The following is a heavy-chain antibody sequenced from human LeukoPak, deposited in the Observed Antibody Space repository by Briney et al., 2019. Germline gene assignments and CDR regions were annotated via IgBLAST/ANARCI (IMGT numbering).Heavy chain of an antibody. CDR3: ARVGATLYFDS. CDR1: GFTVSSNY. Sequence: GGSLRLSCAASGFTVSSNYMSWVRQAPGKGLEWVSVIYSGGSTYYADSVKGRFTISRDNAKRSLYLLMNSLRAEDTAVYFCARVGATLYFDSWGQGTLVTVSS. CDR2: IYSGGST. D-gene: IGHD1-26*01. J-gene: IGHJ4*02. V-gene: IGHV3-53*01.